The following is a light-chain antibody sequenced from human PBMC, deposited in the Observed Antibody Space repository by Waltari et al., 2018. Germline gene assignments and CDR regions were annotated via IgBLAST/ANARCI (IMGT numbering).Light chain of an antibody. CDR3: QAWDTNTAL. CDR2: QDN. CDR1: KLEGKY. Sequence: SYALTQSPSVSVSPGQTATITCSGDKLEGKYASWYHQKPGRSPVLVIYQDNKRPSGIPERFSGSNSGDTATLTISGTQAMDEADYYCQAWDTNTALFGGGTQLTVL. J-gene: IGLJ2*01. V-gene: IGLV3-1*01.